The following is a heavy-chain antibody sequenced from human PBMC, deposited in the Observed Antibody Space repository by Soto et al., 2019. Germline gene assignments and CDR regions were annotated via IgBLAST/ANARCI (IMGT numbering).Heavy chain of an antibody. V-gene: IGHV1-58*01. J-gene: IGHJ4*02. CDR3: AAGDSSGYYGG. CDR2: ITVGTGNT. CDR1: GFTFTSSS. D-gene: IGHD3-22*01. Sequence: SVKVSCKASGFTFTSSSVQWVRQARGERLEWIGWITVGTGNTNYAQKFQERVTITRDMSTSTAYMELSNLRSEDTAVYYCAAGDSSGYYGGWGQGTQVTVSS.